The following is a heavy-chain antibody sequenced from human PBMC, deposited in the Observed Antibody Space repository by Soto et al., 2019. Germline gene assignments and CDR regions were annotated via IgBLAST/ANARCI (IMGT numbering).Heavy chain of an antibody. Sequence: SETLSLTCTVSGGSISSSNYHWDWIRQPPGKGLEWIGSIYYSGSTYYNPSLKSRITINPDTSNNQFSLQLNSVTPDDTAVYYCARLIGNSWLDSWGQGTLVTVSS. CDR1: GGSISSSNYH. V-gene: IGHV4-39*01. CDR2: IYYSGST. J-gene: IGHJ5*01. CDR3: ARLIGNSWLDS.